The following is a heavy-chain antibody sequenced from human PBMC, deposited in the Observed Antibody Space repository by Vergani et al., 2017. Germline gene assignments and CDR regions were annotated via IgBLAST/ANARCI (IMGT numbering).Heavy chain of an antibody. J-gene: IGHJ3*02. CDR2: IYHSGST. Sequence: QLQLQESGSGLVKPSQTLSLTCAVSGGSISSGGYSWSWIRQPPGKGLEWIGYIYHSGSTYYNPSLKSRVTISVDTSKNQFSLKLSSVTAADTAVYYCARGGIVATTHDAFDIWGQGTMVTVSS. D-gene: IGHD5-12*01. CDR3: ARGGIVATTHDAFDI. V-gene: IGHV4-30-2*05. CDR1: GGSISSGGYS.